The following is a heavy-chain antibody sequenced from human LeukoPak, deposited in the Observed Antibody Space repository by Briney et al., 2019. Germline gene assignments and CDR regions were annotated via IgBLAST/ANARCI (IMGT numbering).Heavy chain of an antibody. CDR3: ARGHCSSTSCYGGDYYYYYGMDV. J-gene: IGHJ6*02. CDR2: INPNSGGT. D-gene: IGHD2-2*01. V-gene: IGHV1-2*02. CDR1: GYTFTGYY. Sequence: ASVTVSCKASGYTFTGYYMHWVRQAPGQGLEWMGWINPNSGGTNYAQKFQGRVTMTRDTSISTAYMELSRLRSDDTAVYYCARGHCSSTSCYGGDYYYYYGMDVWGQGTTVTVSS.